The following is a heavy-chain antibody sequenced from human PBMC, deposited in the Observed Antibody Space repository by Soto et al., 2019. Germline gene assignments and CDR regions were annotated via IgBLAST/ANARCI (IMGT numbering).Heavy chain of an antibody. D-gene: IGHD2-21*02. CDR1: GGSISSDDW. CDR3: ARSDCYGVCRGKWLDP. Sequence: QVQLQESGPGLVKPSGTLSLTCAVSGGSISSDDWWTWVRQTPGKVLEWIGEIYHSGTTNYNPSLMSRVTIAVDKAKSQFSLRLDSVTAADTAVYYCARSDCYGVCRGKWLDPWGQGILVTVSS. CDR2: IYHSGTT. V-gene: IGHV4-4*02. J-gene: IGHJ5*02.